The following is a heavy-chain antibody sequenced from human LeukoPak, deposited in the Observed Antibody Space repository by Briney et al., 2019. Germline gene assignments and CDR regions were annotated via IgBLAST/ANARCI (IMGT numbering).Heavy chain of an antibody. CDR3: ARLAMAGTGGFDI. CDR1: GFTFSIYS. Sequence: GGSLRLSCAASGFTFSIYSMNWVRQAPGKGLEWVSYITTTSSVIYYGDSVKGRFTVSRDNAENSLYLRMSSLRAEDTAVYYCARLAMAGTGGFDIWGQGTMVTVSS. D-gene: IGHD6-19*01. CDR2: ITTTSSVI. J-gene: IGHJ3*02. V-gene: IGHV3-48*01.